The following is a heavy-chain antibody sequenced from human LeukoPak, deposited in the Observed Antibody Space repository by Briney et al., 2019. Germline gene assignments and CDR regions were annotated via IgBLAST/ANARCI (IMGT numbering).Heavy chain of an antibody. CDR1: GNSISSFF. V-gene: IGHV4-59*01. J-gene: IGHJ4*02. D-gene: IGHD1-1*01. CDR2: MHYSGDS. CDR3: ARDLELERNRWNYFES. Sequence: PSETLSLTCTASGNSISSFFWSWIRQPPGKGLEWIGSMHYSGDSKYNPSLRSRVSLTIDTSKQQFSLRLSTVTAADTAVYYCARDLELERNRWNYFESWGQGALVTVSS.